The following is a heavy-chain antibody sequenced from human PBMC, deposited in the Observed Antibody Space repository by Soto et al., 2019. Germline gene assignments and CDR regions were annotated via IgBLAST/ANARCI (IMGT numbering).Heavy chain of an antibody. Sequence: ASVKVSCKASGYTFTSYDINWVRQATGQGLEWMGWMNPNSGTTGYAQKFQGRVTMTRNTSISTAYMELSSLRSEDTAVYYCARAYYDFWSGYHPFDYWGQGTLVTVSS. J-gene: IGHJ4*02. CDR1: GYTFTSYD. V-gene: IGHV1-8*01. CDR3: ARAYYDFWSGYHPFDY. D-gene: IGHD3-3*01. CDR2: MNPNSGTT.